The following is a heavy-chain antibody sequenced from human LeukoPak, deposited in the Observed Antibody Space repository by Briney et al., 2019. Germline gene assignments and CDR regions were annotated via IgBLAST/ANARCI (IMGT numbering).Heavy chain of an antibody. V-gene: IGHV3-74*01. J-gene: IGHJ4*02. CDR3: ARGYSSGLHFDY. CDR2: ISSDGTYT. Sequence: PGGSLRLSCAASGFTFSSHLMHWVRQAPGKGLVWVSRISSDGTYTNYADSVRGRFTISRDNAKNTLYLQMNSLRAEDTAVYYCARGYSSGLHFDYWGQGTLVTVSS. CDR1: GFTFSSHL. D-gene: IGHD6-19*01.